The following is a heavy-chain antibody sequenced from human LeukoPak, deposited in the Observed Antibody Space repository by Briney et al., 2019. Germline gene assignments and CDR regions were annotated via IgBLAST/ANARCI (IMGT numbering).Heavy chain of an antibody. V-gene: IGHV1-69*04. J-gene: IGHJ4*02. D-gene: IGHD3-10*01. CDR1: GGTFSSYA. Sequence: SVKVSCKASGGTFSSYAISWVRQAPGQGLEWMERIIPILGIANYAQKFQGRVTITADKSTSTAYMELSSLRSEDTAVYYCAYYYGSGNQDYWGQGTLVTVSS. CDR2: IIPILGIA. CDR3: AYYYGSGNQDY.